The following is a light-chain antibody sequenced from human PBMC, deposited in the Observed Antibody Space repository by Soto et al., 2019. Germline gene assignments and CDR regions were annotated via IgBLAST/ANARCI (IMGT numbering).Light chain of an antibody. CDR3: TSHTTGSAVL. J-gene: IGLJ2*01. Sequence: QSVLTQPPSASGSPGQSVTISCTGTSSDVGGYDYVSWYQQHPGKAPKLMIYEVTIRPSGVSDRFSGSKSGNTASLTVSGLQAEDEADYYCTSHTTGSAVLFGGGTKVTVL. CDR2: EVT. V-gene: IGLV2-8*01. CDR1: SSDVGGYDY.